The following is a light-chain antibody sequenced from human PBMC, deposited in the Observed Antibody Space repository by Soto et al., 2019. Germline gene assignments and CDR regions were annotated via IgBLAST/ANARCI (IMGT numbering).Light chain of an antibody. J-gene: IGKJ3*01. V-gene: IGKV3-11*01. Sequence: EIVLTQSPATLYLSPGDRATLSCRASQSVDWYVAWYQQKPGQAPRLLIYAALKRATGTPDRFSGSGSGTDFTLTISRLEPEDFAVYYCQQRSNWPPITFGPGTKVDLK. CDR1: QSVDWY. CDR3: QQRSNWPPIT. CDR2: AAL.